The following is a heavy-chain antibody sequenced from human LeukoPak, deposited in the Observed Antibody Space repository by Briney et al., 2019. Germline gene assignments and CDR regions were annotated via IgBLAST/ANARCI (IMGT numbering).Heavy chain of an antibody. CDR1: GFTFSSYA. Sequence: GSLRLSFAASGFTFSSYAMSWVRQAPGKGLEWVLAISGSGGSTYYAASVKGRFTISRDNSKNTLYLQMNSLRAEDTAVYYCAKDRTVDYSSGWSDYWGQGTLVTVSS. D-gene: IGHD6-19*01. CDR3: AKDRTVDYSSGWSDY. V-gene: IGHV3-23*01. J-gene: IGHJ4*02. CDR2: ISGSGGST.